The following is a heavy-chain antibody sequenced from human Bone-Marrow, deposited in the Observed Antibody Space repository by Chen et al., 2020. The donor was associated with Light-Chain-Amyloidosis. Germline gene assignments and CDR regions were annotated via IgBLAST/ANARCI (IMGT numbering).Heavy chain of an antibody. CDR1: GYIFTGYY. CDR3: ARDKVSTIGNFDY. V-gene: IGHV1-2*02. CDR2: INLNSGAT. D-gene: IGHD1-1*01. J-gene: IGHJ4*02. Sequence: QVQLVQSGAEVKRTGASVKVSCKASGYIFTGYYIHWVRQAPGQGLEWMGWINLNSGATMYSQKIQGRVTMTRDTSISTAYMELSRLRSDDTAVYYCARDKVSTIGNFDYWGQGTLVTVSS.